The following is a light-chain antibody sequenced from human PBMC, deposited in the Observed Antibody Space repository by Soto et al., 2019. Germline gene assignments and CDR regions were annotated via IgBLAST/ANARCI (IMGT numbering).Light chain of an antibody. CDR3: HQRQSWPRT. V-gene: IGKV3-20*01. Sequence: ETLLTQSPGTLSLSPFEGATLFFISTQAVYSSLLAWYQQKPGQAPRLLIYGASSRATGIPDRFSGSGSGTDFTLSISRLEVEDFAVYYCHQRQSWPRTFGQGTKVDIK. J-gene: IGKJ1*01. CDR1: QAVYSSL. CDR2: GAS.